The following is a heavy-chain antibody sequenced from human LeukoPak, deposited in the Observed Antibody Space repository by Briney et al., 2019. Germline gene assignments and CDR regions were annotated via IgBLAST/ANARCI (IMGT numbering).Heavy chain of an antibody. Sequence: PSETLSLTCAVYGGSFSGYYWSWIRQPPGKGLEWIGEINHSGSTNYNPSLKSRVTISVDTSKNQFSLKLSSVTAADTTVYYCARGWRCSSTSCYYYYYYGMDVWGQGTTVTVSS. V-gene: IGHV4-34*01. J-gene: IGHJ6*02. CDR1: GGSFSGYY. CDR3: ARGWRCSSTSCYYYYYYGMDV. D-gene: IGHD2-2*01. CDR2: INHSGST.